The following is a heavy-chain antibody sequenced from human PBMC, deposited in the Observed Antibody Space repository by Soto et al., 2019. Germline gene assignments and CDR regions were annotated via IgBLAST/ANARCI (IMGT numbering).Heavy chain of an antibody. CDR2: INHSGST. D-gene: IGHD5-18*01. CDR1: GGSFSGYY. CDR3: ARDHPHSYGVYYFDY. J-gene: IGHJ4*02. Sequence: SETLSLTCAVYGGSFSGYYWTWIRQPSGTGLEWIGEINHSGSTNYNPSLKSRVTISVDTSKNQFSLKLTSVTAADTAVYYCARDHPHSYGVYYFDYWGQGTPVTVSS. V-gene: IGHV4-34*01.